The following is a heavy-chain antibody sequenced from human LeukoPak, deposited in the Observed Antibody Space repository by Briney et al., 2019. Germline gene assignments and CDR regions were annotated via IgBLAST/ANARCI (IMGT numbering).Heavy chain of an antibody. V-gene: IGHV3-74*01. CDR2: INSDGSST. CDR3: AKGRGGSSNWGSDY. Sequence: GGSLRPSCAASGFTFSSYWMHWVRQAPGKGLVWVSRINSDGSSTSYADSVKGRFTISRDNSKNTLYLEMNSLTVEDTAVYYYAKGRGGSSNWGSDYWGQGTQVTVSS. D-gene: IGHD7-27*01. J-gene: IGHJ4*02. CDR1: GFTFSSYW.